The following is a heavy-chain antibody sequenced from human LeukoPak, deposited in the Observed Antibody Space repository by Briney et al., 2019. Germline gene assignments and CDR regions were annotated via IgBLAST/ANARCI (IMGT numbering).Heavy chain of an antibody. Sequence: ASVKVSCEASEYTFTSYYIHFVRQAPGQGFEWIAIINPSDGSTTNSQKFQGRVTMTRDTSTSTVYMELSGLRSEDTALHYCAGIRDGYNDAYDIWGQGTMVTVSS. V-gene: IGHV1-46*01. CDR3: AGIRDGYNDAYDI. CDR2: INPSDGST. CDR1: EYTFTSYY. J-gene: IGHJ3*02. D-gene: IGHD5-24*01.